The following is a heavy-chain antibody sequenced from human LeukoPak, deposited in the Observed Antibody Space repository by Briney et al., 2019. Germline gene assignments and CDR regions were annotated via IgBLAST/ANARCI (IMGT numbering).Heavy chain of an antibody. Sequence: GASVKVSCKASGYTFTSHDINWVRQATGQGLEWTGWMNPNSGNTGYAQKFQGRVTMTSNTSISTAYMELNSLRSEDTAVYYCARGRRWLEVVPAAWFDPWGQGTLVTVSS. V-gene: IGHV1-8*01. CDR1: GYTFTSHD. J-gene: IGHJ5*02. D-gene: IGHD2-2*01. CDR2: MNPNSGNT. CDR3: ARGRRWLEVVPAAWFDP.